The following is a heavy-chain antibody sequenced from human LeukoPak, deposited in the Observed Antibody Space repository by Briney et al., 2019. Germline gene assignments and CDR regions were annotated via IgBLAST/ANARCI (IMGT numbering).Heavy chain of an antibody. CDR3: TTGRPWSGYDY. CDR2: IKSKTDGGTT. J-gene: IGHJ4*02. Sequence: GGSLRLSCAASGFTFSNAWMSWVRQAPGKGLEWVGRIKSKTDGGTTDYAAPVKGRFTISRDDSKSTLYLQMNSLKTEDTAVYYCTTGRPWSGYDYWGQGTLVTVSS. V-gene: IGHV3-15*01. D-gene: IGHD3-3*01. CDR1: GFTFSNAW.